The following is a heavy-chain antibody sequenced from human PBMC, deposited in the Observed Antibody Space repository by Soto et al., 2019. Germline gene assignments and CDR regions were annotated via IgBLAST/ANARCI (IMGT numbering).Heavy chain of an antibody. J-gene: IGHJ6*02. CDR3: ARDAMGYFDWLLPHYYYYGMDV. Sequence: SETLSLTCAVYGGSFSGYYWTWIRQPPGTGLEWIGEINHSGSTNYNPSLKSRVTISVDTSKNQFSLKLTSVTAAGTAVYYCARDAMGYFDWLLPHYYYYGMDVWGQGTTVT. CDR1: GGSFSGYY. CDR2: INHSGST. D-gene: IGHD3-9*01. V-gene: IGHV4-34*01.